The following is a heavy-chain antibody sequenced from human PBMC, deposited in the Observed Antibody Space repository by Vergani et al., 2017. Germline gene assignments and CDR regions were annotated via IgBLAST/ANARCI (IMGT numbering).Heavy chain of an antibody. CDR2: IYTSGST. V-gene: IGHV4-61*02. Sequence: QVQLQESGPGLVKPSQTLSLTCTVSGGSISSGSYYWSWIRQPAGKGLEWIGRIYTSGSTNYNPSLKSRVTISVDTSKNQFSLKLSSVTAADTAVYYCAREGLRVPAAMLGGYYYYYYMDVWGKGTTVTVSS. D-gene: IGHD2-2*01. CDR1: GGSISSGSYY. CDR3: AREGLRVPAAMLGGYYYYYYMDV. J-gene: IGHJ6*03.